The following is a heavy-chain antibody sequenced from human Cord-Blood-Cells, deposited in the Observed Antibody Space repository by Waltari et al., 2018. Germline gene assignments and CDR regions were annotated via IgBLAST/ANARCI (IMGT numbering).Heavy chain of an antibody. D-gene: IGHD3-10*01. CDR1: GFTFSSYA. Sequence: QVQLVESGGGVVQPGRSLRLSCAASGFTFSSYAMPWVRQAPGKGLEWVAVISYDGSNKYYADSVKGRFTISRDNSKNTLYLQMNSLRAEDTAVYYCATFYGSGSYYFDYWGQGTLVTVSS. V-gene: IGHV3-30-3*01. CDR3: ATFYGSGSYYFDY. CDR2: ISYDGSNK. J-gene: IGHJ4*02.